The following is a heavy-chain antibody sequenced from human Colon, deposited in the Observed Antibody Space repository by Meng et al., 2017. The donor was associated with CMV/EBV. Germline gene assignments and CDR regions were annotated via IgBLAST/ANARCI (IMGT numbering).Heavy chain of an antibody. J-gene: IGHJ6*02. D-gene: IGHD2-2*02. Sequence: SVKVSCKASADTFFTSVISWVRQAPGLGLEWMGGIIPVLDILNYAQKFPGRVTITADKSTTTAYMALSSLTSEDTAVYYCARGRFHCDPDICYNFALDVWGPGTTVTVSS. V-gene: IGHV1-69*10. CDR1: ADTFFTSV. CDR3: ARGRFHCDPDICYNFALDV. CDR2: IIPVLDIL.